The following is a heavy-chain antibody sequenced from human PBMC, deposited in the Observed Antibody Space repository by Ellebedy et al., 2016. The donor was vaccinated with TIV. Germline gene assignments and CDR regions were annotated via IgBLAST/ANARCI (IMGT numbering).Heavy chain of an antibody. CDR1: GFNFNGYA. J-gene: IGHJ6*02. CDR2: ISASGTDT. V-gene: IGHV3-23*01. Sequence: PGGSLRLSCAASGFNFNGYAMRWVRQVAGKGLEWLSDISASGTDTYYADSVKGRFTVSRDNSKNTLYLQMSSLTVGDSAKYYFARDRETVDHRNNYYGMDVWGQGTTVTVSS. CDR3: ARDRETVDHRNNYYGMDV. D-gene: IGHD7-27*01.